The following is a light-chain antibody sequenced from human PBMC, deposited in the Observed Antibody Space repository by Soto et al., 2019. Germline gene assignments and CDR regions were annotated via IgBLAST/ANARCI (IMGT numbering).Light chain of an antibody. CDR1: QDIAKW. CDR2: AAS. J-gene: IGKJ3*01. V-gene: IGKV1-12*01. CDR3: HQAGTFPFT. Sequence: DIQLTQSPSSVSASVGDTINITHRASQDIAKWLAWYQQKPGRAPKVLIYAASHVESGVPSSFSGSGSGTEFSLTISSLQTEDFATYFCHQAGTFPFTFGPGTKVDIK.